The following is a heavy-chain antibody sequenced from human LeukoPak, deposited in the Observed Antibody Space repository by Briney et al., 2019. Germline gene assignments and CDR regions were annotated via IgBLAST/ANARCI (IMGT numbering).Heavy chain of an antibody. Sequence: SETLSLTCAVYGGSFSGYYWSWIRQPPGKGLEWIGEINHSGSTNYNPSLKSRVTISVDTSKNQFSLKLSSVTAADTAVYYCARVEWGFGITGTDYYYGMDVWGQGTTVTVSS. CDR2: INHSGST. CDR3: ARVEWGFGITGTDYYYGMDV. CDR1: GGSFSGYY. D-gene: IGHD1-20*01. J-gene: IGHJ6*02. V-gene: IGHV4-34*01.